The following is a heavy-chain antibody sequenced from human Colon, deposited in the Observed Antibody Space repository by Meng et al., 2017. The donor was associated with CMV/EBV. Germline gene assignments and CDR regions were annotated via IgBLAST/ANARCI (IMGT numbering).Heavy chain of an antibody. D-gene: IGHD2-21*01. Sequence: SETLSLTCTVSGASVSSASYYWSWIRQPPGKGLEWIGYIYYSGNINYNPSLKSRVTISVDKSKNQFSLKLTSVTAADTAVYYCAKHGGGEDWGQGTLVTVSS. CDR2: IYYSGNI. J-gene: IGHJ4*02. CDR3: AKHGGGED. V-gene: IGHV4-61*01. CDR1: GASVSSASYY.